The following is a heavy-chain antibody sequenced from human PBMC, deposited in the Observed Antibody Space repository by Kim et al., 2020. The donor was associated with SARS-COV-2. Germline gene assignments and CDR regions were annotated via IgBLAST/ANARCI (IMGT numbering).Heavy chain of an antibody. Sequence: GGSLRLSCAASGFTVSNNYMSWVRQAPGKGLEWVSLINSPGNTYYADSVKGRFTISRDNSKNTLFLQMNSLRADDTAIYYCARWGKATGFDYWGQGTLVTVSS. CDR1: GFTVSNNY. J-gene: IGHJ4*02. CDR3: ARWGKATGFDY. CDR2: INSPGNT. D-gene: IGHD1-26*01. V-gene: IGHV3-53*01.